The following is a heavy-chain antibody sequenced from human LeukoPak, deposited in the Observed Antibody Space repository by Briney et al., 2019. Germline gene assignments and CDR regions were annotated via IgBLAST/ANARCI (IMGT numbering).Heavy chain of an antibody. Sequence: GGSLRLSCTASGFTFSTYAMNWVRQAPGKGLEWVSSIGGSSSSMFYAGSVKGRFTIPRDNAENSLYPQMNSLRVEDTAIYYCARELADGSQRFDPWGQGTLVTVSS. J-gene: IGHJ5*02. CDR1: GFTFSTYA. CDR3: ARELADGSQRFDP. D-gene: IGHD3-10*01. CDR2: IGGSSSSM. V-gene: IGHV3-21*01.